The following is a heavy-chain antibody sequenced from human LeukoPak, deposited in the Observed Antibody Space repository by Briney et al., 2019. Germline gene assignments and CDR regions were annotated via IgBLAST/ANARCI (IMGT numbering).Heavy chain of an antibody. J-gene: IGHJ4*02. CDR2: IYYSGST. Sequence: SQTLSLTCTVSGGSISSGDYYWSWIRQPPGKGLEWIGYIYYSGSTNYNPSLKSRVTISVDTSKNQFSLKLSSVTAADTAVYYCARGANWGSSDYFDYWGQGTLVTVSS. CDR1: GGSISSGDYY. CDR3: ARGANWGSSDYFDY. V-gene: IGHV4-61*08. D-gene: IGHD7-27*01.